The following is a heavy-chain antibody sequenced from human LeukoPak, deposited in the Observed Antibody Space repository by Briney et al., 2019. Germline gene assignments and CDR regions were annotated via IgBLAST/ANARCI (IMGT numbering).Heavy chain of an antibody. CDR1: GFTFSSYA. CDR3: AKGMSPLTGYYHFDY. V-gene: IGHV3-23*01. Sequence: PGGSLRLSCAASGFTFSSYAMSWVRQAPGKGLEWVSAISGSGGSTYYADSVKGRFTISRDNSKNTLYLQMNSLRAEDTAVYYCAKGMSPLTGYYHFDYWGQGTLVTVSS. CDR2: ISGSGGST. J-gene: IGHJ4*02. D-gene: IGHD3-9*01.